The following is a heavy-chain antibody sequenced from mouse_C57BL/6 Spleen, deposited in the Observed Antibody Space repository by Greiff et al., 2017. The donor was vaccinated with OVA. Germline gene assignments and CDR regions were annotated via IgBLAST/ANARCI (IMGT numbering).Heavy chain of an antibody. J-gene: IGHJ2*01. V-gene: IGHV5-9*01. Sequence: EVQLVESGGGLVKPGGSLKLSCAASGFTFSSYTMSWVRQTPEKRLEWVATISGGGGNTYYPDCVKGRFTISRDNAKNTLYLQMSRLRSEDTALYYCARQSTMITHYFDYWGQGTTRTVAS. D-gene: IGHD2-4*01. CDR3: ARQSTMITHYFDY. CDR2: ISGGGGNT. CDR1: GFTFSSYT.